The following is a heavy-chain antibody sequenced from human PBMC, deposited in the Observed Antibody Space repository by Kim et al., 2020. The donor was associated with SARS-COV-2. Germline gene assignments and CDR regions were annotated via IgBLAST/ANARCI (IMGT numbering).Heavy chain of an antibody. V-gene: IGHV7-4-1*02. CDR3: ARSHEVVTAFYYYYYGMDV. CDR2: INTNTGNP. Sequence: ASVKVSCKASGYTFTSYAMNWVRQAPGQGLEWMGWINTNTGNPTYAQGFTGRFVFSLDTSVSTAYLQISSLKAEDTAVYYCARSHEVVTAFYYYYYGMDVWGQGTTVTVSS. J-gene: IGHJ6*02. D-gene: IGHD3-22*01. CDR1: GYTFTSYA.